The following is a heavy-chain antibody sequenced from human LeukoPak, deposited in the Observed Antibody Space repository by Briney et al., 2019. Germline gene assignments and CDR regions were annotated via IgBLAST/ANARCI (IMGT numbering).Heavy chain of an antibody. CDR1: GFTFSSYA. D-gene: IGHD3-10*01. CDR2: ISYDGSNK. V-gene: IGHV3-30*04. J-gene: IGHJ4*02. CDR3: ARALGPILWGMY. Sequence: PGGSLRLSCAASGFTFSSYAMHWVRQAPGKGLEWVAVISYDGSNKYYADSVKGRFTISRDNSKNTLYLQMNSLRSDDTAVYYCARALGPILWGMYWGQGTLVTVSS.